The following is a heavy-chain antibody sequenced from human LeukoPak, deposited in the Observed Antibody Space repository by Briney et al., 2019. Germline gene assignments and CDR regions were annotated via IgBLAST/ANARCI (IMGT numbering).Heavy chain of an antibody. CDR3: ARDMVGYSNGHALFDY. CDR1: GFTFITYT. D-gene: IGHD6-19*01. CDR2: ISSCNNTI. J-gene: IGHJ4*02. Sequence: QPGGSLSRSCAASGFTFITYTMNWVRQAPGKGLEWVSYISSCNNTIYYADSVKRRFTISRDNAKNSLYLQMNILSAEDTAVYYCARDMVGYSNGHALFDYWGQGPLVTVSS. V-gene: IGHV3-48*01.